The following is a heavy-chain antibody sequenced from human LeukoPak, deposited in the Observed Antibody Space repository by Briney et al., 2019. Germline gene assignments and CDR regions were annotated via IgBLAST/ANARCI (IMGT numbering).Heavy chain of an antibody. J-gene: IGHJ4*02. CDR2: IYYSGST. CDR3: ARALYSSSWPFDY. D-gene: IGHD6-13*01. CDR1: GDSISSGGYY. Sequence: PSQTLSLTCTVSGDSISSGGYYWSWIRQHPGKVLEWIVYIYYSGSTYYNPSLKSRVTISVDTSKNQFSLKLSSVTAADTAGYYCARALYSSSWPFDYWGQGTLVTVSS. V-gene: IGHV4-31*03.